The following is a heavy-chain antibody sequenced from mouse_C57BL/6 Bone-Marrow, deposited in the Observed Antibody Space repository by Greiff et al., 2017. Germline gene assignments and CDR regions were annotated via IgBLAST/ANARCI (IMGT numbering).Heavy chain of an antibody. D-gene: IGHD2-2*01. CDR2: ISYSGST. Sequence: DVKLQESGPGMVKPSQSLSLTCTVTGYSITSGYDWHWIRHFPGNKLEWMGYISYSGSTNYNPSLKSRISITHDTSKNHFFLKLNSVTTEDTATYYCARDGYLYYYAMDYWGQGTSVTVSS. CDR3: ARDGYLYYYAMDY. J-gene: IGHJ4*01. CDR1: GYSITSGYD. V-gene: IGHV3-1*01.